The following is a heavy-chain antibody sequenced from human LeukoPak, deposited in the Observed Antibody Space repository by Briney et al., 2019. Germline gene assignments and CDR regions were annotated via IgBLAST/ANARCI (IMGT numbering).Heavy chain of an antibody. CDR3: ARVRHDFWSEYSYYYMDV. Sequence: ASVKVSCKASGGTFNTFVISWVRQAPGQGLEWMGGIIPIFGTANYAQRFQGRVTITADESTSTAYMELSSLRSEDTAVYYCARVRHDFWSEYSYYYMDVWGKGTTVTVSS. CDR1: GGTFNTFV. J-gene: IGHJ6*03. V-gene: IGHV1-69*13. CDR2: IIPIFGTA. D-gene: IGHD3-3*01.